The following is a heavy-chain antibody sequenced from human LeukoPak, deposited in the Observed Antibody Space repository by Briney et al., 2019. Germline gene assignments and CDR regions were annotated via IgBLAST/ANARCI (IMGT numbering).Heavy chain of an antibody. V-gene: IGHV1-58*02. CDR3: AASYYYDSSGYPY. CDR2: IVVGSGNT. J-gene: IGHJ4*02. CDR1: GFTFTSSA. D-gene: IGHD3-22*01. Sequence: SVKVSCKASGFTFTSSAMQWVRQARGQRLEWIGWIVVGSGNTNYAQKFQERVTITRDMSTSTAYMEPSSLRSEDTAVYYCAASYYYDSSGYPYWGQGTLVTVSS.